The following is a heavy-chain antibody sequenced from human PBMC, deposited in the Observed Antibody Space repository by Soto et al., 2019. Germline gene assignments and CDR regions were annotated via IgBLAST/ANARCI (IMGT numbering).Heavy chain of an antibody. CDR1: GFTFSSSW. CDR2: INSGASTT. D-gene: IGHD6-19*01. J-gene: IGHJ4*02. Sequence: GGSLRLSCAASGFTFSSSWMHWVRQAPGKGLVWVSRINSGASTTNYADSVKGRFTISRDNAKNTLYLQMDSLTAEDTAVYYCARGPSGWFGYDYWGQGTLVIVSS. CDR3: ARGPSGWFGYDY. V-gene: IGHV3-74*01.